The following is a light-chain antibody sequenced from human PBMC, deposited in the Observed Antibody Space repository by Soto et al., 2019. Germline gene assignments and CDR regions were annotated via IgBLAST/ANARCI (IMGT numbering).Light chain of an antibody. Sequence: EIVLTQSPATLSLSPGERATLSCRASQSVSSSLAWYQQKPGQAPRLLIYGASNGAAGIPARFSGTGSGTDFTLTISSLEPDDFATYYCQQYYSYPQTFGQGTKVEIK. CDR1: QSVSSS. CDR3: QQYYSYPQT. CDR2: GAS. J-gene: IGKJ1*01. V-gene: IGKV3-11*01.